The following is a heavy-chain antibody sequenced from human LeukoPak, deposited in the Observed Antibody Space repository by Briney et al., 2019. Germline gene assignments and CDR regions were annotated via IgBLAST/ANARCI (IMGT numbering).Heavy chain of an antibody. CDR2: IIGSGGST. J-gene: IGHJ6*02. CDR3: AKWLVSSSWYYYYGMDV. V-gene: IGHV3-23*01. CDR1: GFTFSNYA. Sequence: GGSLRLSCAASGFTFSNYAMSWVRQAPGKGLEWVSVIIGSGGSTYYADSVKGRFTISRDNSKTTLYLQVNSLRAEDTAVYYCAKWLVSSSWYYYYGMDVWGQGTTVTVSS. D-gene: IGHD6-13*01.